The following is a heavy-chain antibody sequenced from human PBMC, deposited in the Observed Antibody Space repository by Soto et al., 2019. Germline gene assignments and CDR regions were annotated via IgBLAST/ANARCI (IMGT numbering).Heavy chain of an antibody. CDR1: GFTFVDYA. V-gene: IGHV3-49*03. D-gene: IGHD6-13*01. J-gene: IGHJ6*02. CDR3: TRENAIAAAGYYYGMDV. CDR2: IRSKAYGGTT. Sequence: PGGSLRLSCTASGFTFVDYAMSWCRQAPGKGLEWVGFIRSKAYGGTTEYAASVKGRFTISRDDSKSIAYLQMNSLKTEDTAVYYCTRENAIAAAGYYYGMDVWGQGTTVTVSS.